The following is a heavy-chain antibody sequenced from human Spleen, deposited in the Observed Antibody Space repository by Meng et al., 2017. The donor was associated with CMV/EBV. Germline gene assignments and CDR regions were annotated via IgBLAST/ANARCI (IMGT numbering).Heavy chain of an antibody. V-gene: IGHV3-30*02. D-gene: IGHD2-21*01. CDR2: IRDDGTNE. CDR1: GFTFRNYD. J-gene: IGHJ4*02. CDR3: ARELVVIGDAGPFDN. Sequence: GGSLRLSCAASGFTFRNYDMHWVRQAPGKGLEWVAFIRDDGTNEYFAESVKGRFTVSRDNSKNTLYLQMNSLRAEDTAVYFCARELVVIGDAGPFDNWGQGTLVTVSS.